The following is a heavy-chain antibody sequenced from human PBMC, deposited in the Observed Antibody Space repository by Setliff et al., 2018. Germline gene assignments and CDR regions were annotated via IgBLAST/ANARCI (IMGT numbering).Heavy chain of an antibody. CDR1: GGSMNSYY. D-gene: IGHD6-13*01. J-gene: IGHJ6*02. CDR2: IYDTGST. V-gene: IGHV4-59*12. CDR3: ARDAAFGGSSWYYYGMDV. Sequence: SETLSLTCTVSGGSMNSYYLSWIRQPPGKGLEWIGDIYDTGSTNYNPSLKSRITMSIDTSKNQFSLKLSSVTAADTAVYYCARDAAFGGSSWYYYGMDVWGQGTKVTVSS.